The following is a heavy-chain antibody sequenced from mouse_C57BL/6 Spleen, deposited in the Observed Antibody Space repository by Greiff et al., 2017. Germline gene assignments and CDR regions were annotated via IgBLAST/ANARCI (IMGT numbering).Heavy chain of an antibody. CDR2: IYPGSGST. V-gene: IGHV1-55*01. Sequence: QVQLQQPGAELVKPGASVKMSCKASGYTFTSYWITWVQQRPGQGLEWIGDIYPGSGSTNYNEKFKSKATLTVDTSSSTAYMQLSSLTSEDSAVYYGARFPMTTGVAKAMDDWGQGTSVTVSS. D-gene: IGHD1-1*01. CDR3: ARFPMTTGVAKAMDD. CDR1: GYTFTSYW. J-gene: IGHJ4*01.